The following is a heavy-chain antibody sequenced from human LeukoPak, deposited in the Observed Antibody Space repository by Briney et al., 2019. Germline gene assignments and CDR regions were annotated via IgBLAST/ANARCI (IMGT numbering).Heavy chain of an antibody. Sequence: PGRSLRLSCAASGFTFSSYAMHWVRQAPGKGLEWVAVISYDGSNKYYADSVKGRFTISRDNSKNTLCLQMNSLRAEDTAVYYCARGGQKHVEMATMTDYWGQGTLVTVSS. CDR2: ISYDGSNK. CDR1: GFTFSSYA. J-gene: IGHJ4*02. V-gene: IGHV3-30-3*01. D-gene: IGHD5-24*01. CDR3: ARGGQKHVEMATMTDY.